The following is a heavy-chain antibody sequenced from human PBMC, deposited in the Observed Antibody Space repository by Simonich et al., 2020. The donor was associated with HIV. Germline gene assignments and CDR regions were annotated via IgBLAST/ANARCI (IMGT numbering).Heavy chain of an antibody. Sequence: QVRLQQWGAGLLKPSETLSLTCAVYGGSFSGYYWSWIRQPPGKGLEWIGEINHSGSTNYNLSLKSRVTISVDTSKNQFSRRLSSVTAADTAVEYCATTSRVSNNWYRGYWGQGTLVTVSS. J-gene: IGHJ4*02. CDR3: ATTSRVSNNWYRGY. CDR2: INHSGST. CDR1: GGSFSGYY. V-gene: IGHV4-34*01. D-gene: IGHD1-20*01.